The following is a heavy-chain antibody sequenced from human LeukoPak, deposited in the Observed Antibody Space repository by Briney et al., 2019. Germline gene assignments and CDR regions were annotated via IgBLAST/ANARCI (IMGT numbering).Heavy chain of an antibody. J-gene: IGHJ4*02. V-gene: IGHV3-7*01. CDR1: GFTFSNYW. CDR3: ARNTRAVDY. Sequence: GGSLRLSCAASGFTFSNYWMSWVRQAPGKVLEWVANITQDGSVKSYADSVKGRFTISRDNAKNSLCLQMSSLRAEDTAVYYCARNTRAVDYWGQGTLVTVSS. D-gene: IGHD2-8*01. CDR2: ITQDGSVK.